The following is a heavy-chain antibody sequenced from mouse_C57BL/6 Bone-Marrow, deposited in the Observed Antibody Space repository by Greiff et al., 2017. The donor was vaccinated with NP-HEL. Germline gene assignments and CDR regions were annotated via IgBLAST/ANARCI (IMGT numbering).Heavy chain of an antibody. V-gene: IGHV5-4*01. D-gene: IGHD2-3*01. J-gene: IGHJ2*01. CDR1: GFTFSSYA. Sequence: EVKLMESGGGLVKPGGSLKLSCAASGFTFSSYAMSWVRQTPEKRLEWVATISDGGSYTYYPDNVKGRFTISRDNAKNNLYLQMSHLKSEDTAMYCCARDQWLLPYFDYWGQGTTLTVSS. CDR3: ARDQWLLPYFDY. CDR2: ISDGGSYT.